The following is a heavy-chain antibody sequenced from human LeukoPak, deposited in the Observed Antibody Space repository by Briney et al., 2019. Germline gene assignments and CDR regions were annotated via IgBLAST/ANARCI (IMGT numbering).Heavy chain of an antibody. CDR3: ARDSEGDGYNFDT. Sequence: PGGSLRLSCVASGFAINTNHMNWVRQAPGKELEWVSITYYGGTTYYADSVKGRFTISRDNSKNTLYLQMNSLRADDTAVYYCARDSEGDGYNFDTWGRGTLVTVSS. J-gene: IGHJ5*02. CDR1: GFAINTNH. D-gene: IGHD5-24*01. CDR2: TYYGGTT. V-gene: IGHV3-53*01.